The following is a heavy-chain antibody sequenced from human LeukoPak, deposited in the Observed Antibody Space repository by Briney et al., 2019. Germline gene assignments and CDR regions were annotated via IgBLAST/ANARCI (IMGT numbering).Heavy chain of an antibody. CDR2: ISGSGGST. J-gene: IGHJ5*02. Sequence: GGSLTLSCAASGFSFSSYAMSWVRQAPGKGLEWVSAISGSGGSTYYADSVKGRFTISRDNSKNTLYLQMNSLRAEATAVYYCAKGLVGNWNYDWFDPWGQGTLVTVSS. D-gene: IGHD1-7*01. CDR1: GFSFSSYA. CDR3: AKGLVGNWNYDWFDP. V-gene: IGHV3-23*01.